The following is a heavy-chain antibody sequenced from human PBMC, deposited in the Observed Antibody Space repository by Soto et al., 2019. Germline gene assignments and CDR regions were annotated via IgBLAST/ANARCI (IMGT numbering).Heavy chain of an antibody. D-gene: IGHD3-16*01. CDR3: ASRPDVGGGPFDY. J-gene: IGHJ4*02. CDR2: INSRNGFT. CDR1: GYRFTTQP. V-gene: IGHV1-3*01. Sequence: QVQLVQSGADVKRPGASVRISCEASGYRFTTQPIHWVRQAPGQGLECLGWINSRNGFTQYSQKFEGGVTITGEQPATPAYRELSSLKFEDTAVYYCASRPDVGGGPFDYWGQGTLVAVSS.